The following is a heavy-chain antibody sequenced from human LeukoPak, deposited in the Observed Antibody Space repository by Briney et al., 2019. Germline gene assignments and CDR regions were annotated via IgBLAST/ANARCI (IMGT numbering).Heavy chain of an antibody. CDR2: ISAYNGNT. D-gene: IGHD2-21*02. J-gene: IGHJ4*02. V-gene: IGHV1-18*01. CDR3: ARGAYCGGDCYPFDY. CDR1: GYTFTSYG. Sequence: ASVKVSCKASGYTFTSYGISWVRQAHGQGLEWMGWISAYNGNTNYAQKLQGRVTMTTDTSTSTAYMELRSLRSDDTAVYYCARGAYCGGDCYPFDYWGQGTLVTVSS.